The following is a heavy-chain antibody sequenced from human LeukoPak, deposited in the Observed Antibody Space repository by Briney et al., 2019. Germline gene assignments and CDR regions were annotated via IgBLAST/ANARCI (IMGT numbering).Heavy chain of an antibody. Sequence: GGSLRLSCAASGFKFSSYSMKWVRQAPGKGLEWVSFISSSSSYIYYADSLKGRFTISRDNAKNSLYLQMDSLRVEDTAFYYCARDPEWGALDYWGLGTLVTVSS. V-gene: IGHV3-21*01. CDR2: ISSSSSYI. J-gene: IGHJ4*02. CDR1: GFKFSSYS. CDR3: ARDPEWGALDY. D-gene: IGHD3-16*01.